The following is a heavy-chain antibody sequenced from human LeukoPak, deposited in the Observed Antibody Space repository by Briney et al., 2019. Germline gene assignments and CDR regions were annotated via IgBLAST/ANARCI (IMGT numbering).Heavy chain of an antibody. Sequence: GGSLRLSCAASGFTLTKYPMHRVRQAPGKGLEWVALISSDGRDNYYADSVKGRFTISRDNSKNTLYLQMNSVRAEDTAVYYCAREGYCSGGSCWGYFDYWGQETLVTVSS. V-gene: IGHV3-30*04. D-gene: IGHD2-15*01. CDR1: GFTLTKYP. CDR2: ISSDGRDN. J-gene: IGHJ4*02. CDR3: AREGYCSGGSCWGYFDY.